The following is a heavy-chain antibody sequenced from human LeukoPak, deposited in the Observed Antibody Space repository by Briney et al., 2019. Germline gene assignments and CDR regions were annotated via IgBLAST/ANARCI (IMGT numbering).Heavy chain of an antibody. CDR1: GFTLSSFG. D-gene: IGHD5-18*01. J-gene: IGHJ2*01. Sequence: RSTRLSCTASGFTLSSFGMHWVCQAPRKGLEWVAVISDDGSNTYYADSVKGRFTISRDNSKNTLYLQMNSLRAEDTAVYYCAKDADTATIIYWYFDLWDRGTLVTVTS. CDR3: AKDADTATIIYWYFDL. CDR2: ISDDGSNT. V-gene: IGHV3-30*18.